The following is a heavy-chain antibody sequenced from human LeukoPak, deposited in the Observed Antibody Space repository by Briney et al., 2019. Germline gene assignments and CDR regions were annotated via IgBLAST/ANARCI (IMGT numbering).Heavy chain of an antibody. CDR2: ISGSGSSI. CDR1: EFSFSIYS. D-gene: IGHD5-24*01. Sequence: PGGSLRLSCAASEFSFSIYSMNWVRQAPGKGLEWVSSISGSGSSIYYADSVKGRFTISRDNAKNSLYLQMNSLRAEDTEDTAVYYCARIRGDGSTFDYWGQGTLVTVSS. J-gene: IGHJ4*02. V-gene: IGHV3-21*01. CDR3: ARIRGDGSTFDY.